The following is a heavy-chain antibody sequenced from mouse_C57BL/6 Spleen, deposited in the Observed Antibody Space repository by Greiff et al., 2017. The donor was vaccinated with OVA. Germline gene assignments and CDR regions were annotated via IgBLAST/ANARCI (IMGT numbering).Heavy chain of an antibody. Sequence: VQLQQPGAELVRPGSSVKLSCKASGYTFTSYWMHWVKQRPIQGLEWIGNIDPSDSETHYNQKFKDKATLTVDKSSSTAYMQLSSLTSEDSAVYYCAREGADSSGPHWYFEVWGTGTTVTVSS. CDR1: GYTFTSYW. D-gene: IGHD3-2*02. V-gene: IGHV1-52*01. CDR3: AREGADSSGPHWYFEV. J-gene: IGHJ1*03. CDR2: IDPSDSET.